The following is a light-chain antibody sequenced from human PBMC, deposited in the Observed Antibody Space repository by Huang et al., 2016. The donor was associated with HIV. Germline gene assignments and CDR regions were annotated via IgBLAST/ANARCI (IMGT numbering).Light chain of an antibody. CDR3: QQYDNWRSYT. J-gene: IGKJ2*01. CDR2: GAS. CDR1: QSVGTN. Sequence: EIVMTQSPVTLSVSPGERATLSCRASQSVGTNLSWYQQKPGQAPRLLIYGASTMATGIPDRFSGSGSGTDFTLAISSLQFEDFALYYCQQYDNWRSYTFGQGTKLEIK. V-gene: IGKV3D-15*01.